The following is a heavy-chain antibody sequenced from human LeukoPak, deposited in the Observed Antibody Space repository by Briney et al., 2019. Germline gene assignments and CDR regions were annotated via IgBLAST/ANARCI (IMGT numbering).Heavy chain of an antibody. Sequence: ASVKISCKASGYTFTSYGISWVRQAPGQGLEWMGWISAYNGNTNYAQKLQGRVTMTTDTSTSTAYMELRSLRSDDTAVYYCARDLYSSSWYTVGYYYYYMDVWGKGTTVTISS. CDR2: ISAYNGNT. CDR3: ARDLYSSSWYTVGYYYYYMDV. J-gene: IGHJ6*03. CDR1: GYTFTSYG. V-gene: IGHV1-18*01. D-gene: IGHD6-13*01.